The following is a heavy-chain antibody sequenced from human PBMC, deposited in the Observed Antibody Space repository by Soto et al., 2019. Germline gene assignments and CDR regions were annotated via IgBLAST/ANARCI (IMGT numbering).Heavy chain of an antibody. Sequence: GGSLRLSCAASGFTFSDHYMDWVRQAPGKGLEWVGRTRNKANSYTTEYAASVKGRFTISRDDSKNSLYLQMNSLKTEDTAVYYCARVRYGSFDPWGQGTLVTVSS. D-gene: IGHD3-10*01. CDR1: GFTFSDHY. J-gene: IGHJ5*02. CDR2: TRNKANSYTT. V-gene: IGHV3-72*01. CDR3: ARVRYGSFDP.